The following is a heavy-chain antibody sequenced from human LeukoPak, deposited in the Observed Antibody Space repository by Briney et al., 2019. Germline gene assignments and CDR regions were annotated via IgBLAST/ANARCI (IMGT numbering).Heavy chain of an antibody. J-gene: IGHJ4*02. CDR3: ARGSSGSGSYYTFDY. D-gene: IGHD3-10*01. Sequence: ASVKVSCKASGYTFTSYYMHWVRQAPRQGLEWMGIINPRSGSTSYAQKFQGRVTMTRDTSTSTVYMGLSSLRSEDTAVYYCARGSSGSGSYYTFDYWGQGTLVTVSS. V-gene: IGHV1-46*01. CDR2: INPRSGST. CDR1: GYTFTSYY.